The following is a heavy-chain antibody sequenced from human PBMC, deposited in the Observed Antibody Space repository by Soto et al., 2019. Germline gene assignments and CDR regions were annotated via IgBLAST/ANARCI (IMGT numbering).Heavy chain of an antibody. Sequence: GSLRLSCAASGFTFSDHYVDWVRQAPGKGLEWVGRTRNKAHSYTTEYAASVKGRFILSRDNLKNSVSLQMNSLRTEDTAVYYCVRVHSGTYNFDYWGQGTLVTVSS. CDR3: VRVHSGTYNFDY. D-gene: IGHD1-26*01. CDR2: TRNKAHSYTT. CDR1: GFTFSDHY. J-gene: IGHJ4*02. V-gene: IGHV3-72*01.